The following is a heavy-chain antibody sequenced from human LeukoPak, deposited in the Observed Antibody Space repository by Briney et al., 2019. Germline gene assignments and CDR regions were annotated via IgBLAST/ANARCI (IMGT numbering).Heavy chain of an antibody. CDR1: GYTFTSYY. CDR3: ARVVSGDYYYYMDV. J-gene: IGHJ6*03. V-gene: IGHV1-46*01. D-gene: IGHD7-27*01. Sequence: ASVKVSCKASGYTFTSYYMHWVRQAPGQGLEWMGIINPSGGSTSYTQTFQGRVTMTRDTSTSTVYMELSSLRSEDTAVYYCARVVSGDYYYYMDVWGKGTTVRLL. CDR2: INPSGGST.